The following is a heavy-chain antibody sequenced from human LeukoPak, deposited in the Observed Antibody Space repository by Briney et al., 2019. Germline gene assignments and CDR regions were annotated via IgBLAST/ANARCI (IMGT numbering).Heavy chain of an antibody. Sequence: ASVKVSCKTYGYNFKTSGITWVRQAPGQGLEWMGWISAQTGERHYAEKLQGRVTMTTDTSRSTGYMELKSLTSDDTAVYYCAREVWSRDIGSLFDYWGQGTLVIVSS. V-gene: IGHV1-18*04. CDR3: AREVWSRDIGSLFDY. D-gene: IGHD1-26*01. J-gene: IGHJ4*02. CDR2: ISAQTGER. CDR1: GYNFKTSG.